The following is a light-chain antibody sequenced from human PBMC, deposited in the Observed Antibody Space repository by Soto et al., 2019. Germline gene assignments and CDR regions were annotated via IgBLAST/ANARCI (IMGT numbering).Light chain of an antibody. CDR3: QQYNKWPFT. J-gene: IGKJ5*01. V-gene: IGKV3-15*01. CDR2: GAS. Sequence: EILMTQSPATLSVSPGERATLSCRASQSVISSLAWCQQKTGQAPRMLIYGASTRATGLPARFSGSGSGTDFTLTINSLQSEDFAVYYCQQYNKWPFTVGQGTRLEN. CDR1: QSVISS.